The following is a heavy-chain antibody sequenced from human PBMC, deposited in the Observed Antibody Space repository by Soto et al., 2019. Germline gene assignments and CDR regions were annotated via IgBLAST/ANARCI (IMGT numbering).Heavy chain of an antibody. Sequence: EVQLVQSGAEVRKPGDSLKISCKTSGYGFTGFWIGWLRQMPGKGLEWMGIIYPRDSEVKYGPSFQCHVTISVDTSIDTAYLQWTRLNIPATAMYYCARHPEVPFHGRVTFYYGLDVWGQGTRVTVSS. CDR2: IYPRDSEV. J-gene: IGHJ6*02. CDR1: GYGFTGFW. CDR3: ARHPEVPFHGRVTFYYGLDV. D-gene: IGHD2-21*02. V-gene: IGHV5-51*01.